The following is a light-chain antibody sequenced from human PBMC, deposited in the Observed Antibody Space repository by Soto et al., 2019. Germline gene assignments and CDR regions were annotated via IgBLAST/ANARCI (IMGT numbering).Light chain of an antibody. J-gene: IGKJ1*01. CDR3: HQRNSIPRT. Sequence: DIQMTQSPYSLSASVGERVSITCRASQIITNYLNWYQQKPGKAPKLLIYDASSLQSGVPSRFSGSGSGTDFTLTISSLHAEDGATYYCHQRNSIPRTFGQGTRVEIK. V-gene: IGKV1-39*01. CDR2: DAS. CDR1: QIITNY.